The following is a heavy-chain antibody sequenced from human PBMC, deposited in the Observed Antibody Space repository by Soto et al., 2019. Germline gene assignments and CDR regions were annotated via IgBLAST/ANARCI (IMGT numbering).Heavy chain of an antibody. J-gene: IGHJ3*02. V-gene: IGHV3-30*03. D-gene: IGHD6-19*01. CDR2: ISYDGSNK. Sequence: QVQLVESGGGVVQPGRSLRLSCAASGFTFSSYGMHWVRQAPGKGLEWVAVISYDGSNKYYADSVKGRFTISRDNSKNTLYLQMNSLRAEDTAVYYCALRAAVEHWLFAFDIWGQGTMVTVSS. CDR1: GFTFSSYG. CDR3: ALRAAVEHWLFAFDI.